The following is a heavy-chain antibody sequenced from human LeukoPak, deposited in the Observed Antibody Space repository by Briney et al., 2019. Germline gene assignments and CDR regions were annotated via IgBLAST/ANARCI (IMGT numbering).Heavy chain of an antibody. J-gene: IGHJ4*02. V-gene: IGHV4-30-2*01. CDR3: ARAHRGVTIDY. CDR1: GGSISSGGYS. D-gene: IGHD2-21*02. CDR2: IYHSGST. Sequence: SQTLSLTCAVSGGSISSGGYSWSWIRQPPGKGPEWIGYIYHSGSTYYNPSLKSRVTISVDRSKNQFSLKLSSVTAADTAVYYCARAHRGVTIDYWGQGTLVTVSS.